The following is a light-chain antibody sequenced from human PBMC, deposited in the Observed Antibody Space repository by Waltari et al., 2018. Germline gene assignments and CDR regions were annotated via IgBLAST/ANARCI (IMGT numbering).Light chain of an antibody. V-gene: IGKV2-28*01. CDR3: MQSLQSPWT. CDR1: QSLLHSNGRSG. J-gene: IGKJ1*01. Sequence: DSVMTQSPLSLSVTPGEPASVSCRSSQSLLHSNGRSGLDWYLQKPGQSPQLLIYLGSYRASGVPDRFSGSGSGTDFTLKISRVEAEDVGVYYCMQSLQSPWTFGQGTKVEIK. CDR2: LGS.